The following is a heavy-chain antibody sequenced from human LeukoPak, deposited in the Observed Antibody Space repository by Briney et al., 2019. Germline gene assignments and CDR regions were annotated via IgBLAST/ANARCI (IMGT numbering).Heavy chain of an antibody. CDR3: AKAAGNYYYDSSGYHYDGSFDY. J-gene: IGHJ4*02. D-gene: IGHD3-22*01. CDR2: SSGSGGST. CDR1: GFTFSSYA. V-gene: IGHV3-23*01. Sequence: PGGSLRLSCAASGFTFSSYAMSWVRQAPGKGLEWVSASSGSGGSTYYADSVKGRFTISRDNSKNTLYLQMNSLRAEDTAVYYCAKAAGNYYYDSSGYHYDGSFDYWGRGTLVTVSS.